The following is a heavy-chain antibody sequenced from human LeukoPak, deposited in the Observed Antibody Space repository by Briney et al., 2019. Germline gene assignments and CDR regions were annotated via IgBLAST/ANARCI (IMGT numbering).Heavy chain of an antibody. CDR3: AKDSENYDSSYMDV. CDR2: ISGDGGST. J-gene: IGHJ6*03. Sequence: QPGGSLRLSCAASGFTFDDYAMHWVRQAPGKGLEWVSLISGDGGSTYYADSVKGRFTISRDYSKNSLYLQMNSLRTEDTALYYCAKDSENYDSSYMDVWGKGTTVTVSS. CDR1: GFTFDDYA. D-gene: IGHD3-3*01. V-gene: IGHV3-43*02.